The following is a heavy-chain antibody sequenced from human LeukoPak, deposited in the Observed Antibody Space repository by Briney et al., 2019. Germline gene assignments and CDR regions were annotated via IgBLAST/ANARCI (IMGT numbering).Heavy chain of an antibody. J-gene: IGHJ5*02. V-gene: IGHV3-74*01. CDR3: AKDFRYYDSSGYHGFDP. CDR1: GFTFNVHW. Sequence: SGGSLRLSCAASGFTFNVHWMHWVRQVPGKGLVWVSRINTDGSRTDYADSVKGRFTIFRDNAKNTLYLQMNSLRAEDTAVYYCAKDFRYYDSSGYHGFDPWGQGTLVTVSS. CDR2: INTDGSRT. D-gene: IGHD3-22*01.